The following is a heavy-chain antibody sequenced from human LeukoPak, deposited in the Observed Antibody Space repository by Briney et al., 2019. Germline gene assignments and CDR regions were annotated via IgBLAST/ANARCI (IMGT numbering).Heavy chain of an antibody. V-gene: IGHV3-48*03. J-gene: IGHJ6*02. D-gene: IGHD6-13*01. CDR3: ARQVSSSWYGFPSYGYNPHKDSTDYGMDV. CDR1: GFTFSSYE. Sequence: PGGSLRLSCAASGFTFSSYEMNWVRQAPGKGLEWVSYISSSGSTICYADSVKGRFTISRDNAKNSLYLQMNSLRAEDTAVYYCARQVSSSWYGFPSYGYNPHKDSTDYGMDVWGQGTTVTVSS. CDR2: ISSSGSTI.